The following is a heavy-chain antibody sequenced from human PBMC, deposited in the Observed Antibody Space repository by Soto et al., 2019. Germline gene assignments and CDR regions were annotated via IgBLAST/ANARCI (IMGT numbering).Heavy chain of an antibody. CDR2: IYYSGST. CDR3: AIRPRGAPTVTSVINRFDP. Sequence: QLQLQESGPGLVKPSETLSLPCTVSGGSISSSSSYWGWIRQPPGKGLEWSGYIYYSGSTNYNPPRERRVTISVATSKNQFSRNRNCVAGADTAVYYGAIRPRGAPTVTSVINRFDPWRQGALVPVSS. CDR1: GGSISSSSSY. J-gene: IGHJ5*02. D-gene: IGHD4-17*01. V-gene: IGHV4-39*01.